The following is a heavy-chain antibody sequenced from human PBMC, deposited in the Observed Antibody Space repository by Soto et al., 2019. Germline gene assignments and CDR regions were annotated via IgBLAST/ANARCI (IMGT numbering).Heavy chain of an antibody. V-gene: IGHV3-11*06. CDR2: ISGGSSYT. CDR1: GFSFGDSY. Sequence: QVQLVESGGGLVKPGGSLRLACAASGFSFGDSYMSWVRQAPGKGLEWLSYISGGSSYTNYADSVKGRFTISRDNAKRSLYLEMNSLRADDTAVYYCAHPIVAASGYYFDHWGQGNLVTVSS. D-gene: IGHD2-21*01. CDR3: AHPIVAASGYYFDH. J-gene: IGHJ4*02.